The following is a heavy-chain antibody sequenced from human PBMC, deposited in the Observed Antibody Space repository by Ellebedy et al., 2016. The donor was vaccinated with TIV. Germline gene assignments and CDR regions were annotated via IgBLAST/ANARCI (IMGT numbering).Heavy chain of an antibody. Sequence: ASVKVSCKASGGTFSSYAISWVRQAPGQGLEWMGGIIPIFGTANYAQKFQGRVTITADESTSTAYMELSSLRSEDTAVYYCARDYTDDYWFDPWGQGTLVTVSS. CDR1: GGTFSSYA. J-gene: IGHJ5*02. D-gene: IGHD3-16*01. CDR2: IIPIFGTA. CDR3: ARDYTDDYWFDP. V-gene: IGHV1-69*13.